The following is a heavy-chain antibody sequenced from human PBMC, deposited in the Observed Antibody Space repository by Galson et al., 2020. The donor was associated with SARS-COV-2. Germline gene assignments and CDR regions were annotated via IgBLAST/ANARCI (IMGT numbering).Heavy chain of an antibody. CDR1: GGSFSGYY. CDR2: IKESGST. J-gene: IGHJ4*02. V-gene: IGHV4-34*01. Sequence: SETLSLTCAVYGGSFSGYYWTWIRQPPGKGLEWIGEIKESGSTNYIPSLESRVTISVDTSKNQFSLRLTSVTAADTAVYYCARGPRRDSWNGDYRYWGQGTLVTVSS. D-gene: IGHD3-3*01. CDR3: ARGPRRDSWNGDYRY.